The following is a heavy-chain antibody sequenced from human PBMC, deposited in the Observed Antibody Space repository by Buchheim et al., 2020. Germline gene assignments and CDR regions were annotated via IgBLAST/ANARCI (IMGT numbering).Heavy chain of an antibody. D-gene: IGHD3-10*01. CDR3: VRVPERQLWFGELSGGYFDC. CDR2: ISSSSSDI. V-gene: IGHV3-48*03. J-gene: IGHJ4*02. Sequence: EETLVESGGGLIPPGGSLRLSCEASGFNLDVHEMNWVRQAPGKGLEWISYISSSSSDIFYADSVKGRFTVSRENAKNSLYLQMNSLRVEDTAVYYCVRVPERQLWFGELSGGYFDCWGQGTL. CDR1: GFNLDVHE.